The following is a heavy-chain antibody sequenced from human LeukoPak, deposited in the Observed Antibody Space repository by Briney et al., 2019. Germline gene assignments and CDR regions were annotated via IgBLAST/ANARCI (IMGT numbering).Heavy chain of an antibody. J-gene: IGHJ4*02. CDR1: GYSFTSYW. D-gene: IGHD2-15*01. CDR2: IRNKANNYAT. Sequence: GESLKISCKGSGYSFTSYWIGWVRQMPGKGLEWVGRIRNKANNYATAYAASVKGRFTISRDVSKNTAYLQMNSLKTEDTAVYYCSSPYCSSGSCYPGYWGQGTLVTVSS. V-gene: IGHV3-73*01. CDR3: SSPYCSSGSCYPGY.